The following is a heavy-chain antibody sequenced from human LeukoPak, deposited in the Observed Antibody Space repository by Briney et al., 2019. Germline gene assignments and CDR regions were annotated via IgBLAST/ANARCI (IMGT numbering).Heavy chain of an antibody. J-gene: IGHJ4*02. CDR1: GFTFSSYE. D-gene: IGHD1-26*01. V-gene: IGHV3-7*01. Sequence: QTGGSLRLSCAASGFTFSSYEMNWVRQAPGKGLEWVASIKQDGSEKYYVDSVKGRFTISRDNAKNSLYLQMNSLRAEDTAVYYCARGGSYWVYWGQGTLVTVSS. CDR3: ARGGSYWVY. CDR2: IKQDGSEK.